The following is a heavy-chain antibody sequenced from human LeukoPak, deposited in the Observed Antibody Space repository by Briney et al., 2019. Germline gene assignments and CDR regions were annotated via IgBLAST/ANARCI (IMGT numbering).Heavy chain of an antibody. J-gene: IGHJ4*02. V-gene: IGHV3-30-3*01. CDR2: ISYDGSNK. Sequence: GGSLRLSCAASGFTFSNAWMSWVRQAPGKGLEWVAVISYDGSNKYYADSVKGPFTISRDNSKNTVYLQMNSLRPEDTAVYYCARARDYLFDYWGQGTLVTVSS. D-gene: IGHD4-17*01. CDR3: ARARDYLFDY. CDR1: GFTFSNAW.